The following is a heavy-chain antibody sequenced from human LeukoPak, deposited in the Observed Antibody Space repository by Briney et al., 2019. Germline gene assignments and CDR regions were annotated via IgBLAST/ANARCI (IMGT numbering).Heavy chain of an antibody. CDR2: IYYSGST. V-gene: IGHV4-39*01. D-gene: IGHD6-13*01. CDR3: ARSVPIAAAGTDWFDP. CDR1: GGSISSSSYY. J-gene: IGHJ5*02. Sequence: PSETLSLTCTVSGGSISSSSYYWGWIRQPPGKGLEWIGSIYYSGSTYHNPSLKSRVTISVDTSKNQFSLKLSSVTAADTAVYYCARSVPIAAAGTDWFDPWGQGTLVTVSS.